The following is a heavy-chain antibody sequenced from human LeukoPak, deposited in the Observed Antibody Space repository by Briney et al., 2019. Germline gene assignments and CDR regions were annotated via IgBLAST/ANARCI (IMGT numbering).Heavy chain of an antibody. CDR3: AKDNPIEKVPGLGPGS. Sequence: GGFLRLSCATSGFSLSRNGMHWVRQAPGQGLEWVAFILSDGSYEYYADSVKGRFTISRDTSRNTLFLQMNSLRTEDTAVYYCAKDNPIEKVPGLGPGSWGQGTLVTVSS. CDR2: ILSDGSYE. CDR1: GFSLSRNG. J-gene: IGHJ5*02. D-gene: IGHD2-2*01. V-gene: IGHV3-30*02.